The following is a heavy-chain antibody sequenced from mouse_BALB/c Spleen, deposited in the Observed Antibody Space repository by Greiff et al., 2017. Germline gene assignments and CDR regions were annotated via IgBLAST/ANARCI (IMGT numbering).Heavy chain of an antibody. CDR2: IDPENGTT. J-gene: IGHJ3*01. V-gene: IGHV14-1*02. CDR1: GFTITDYY. CDR3: APFTTVVGKGAWFAY. D-gene: IGHD1-1*01. Sequence: VQLKQSGAELVRPGALVKLSCKASGFTITDYYMHWVKQRPEQGLEWIGWIDPENGTTIYDPKFQGKASITADTSSNTAYLQLSSLTSEDTAVYYCAPFTTVVGKGAWFAYWGQGTLVTVSA.